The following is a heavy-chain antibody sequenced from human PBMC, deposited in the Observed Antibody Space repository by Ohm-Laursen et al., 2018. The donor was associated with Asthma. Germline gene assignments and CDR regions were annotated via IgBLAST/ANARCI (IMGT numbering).Heavy chain of an antibody. CDR1: GFTFSDYG. V-gene: IGHV3-30*03. D-gene: IGHD2-2*01. CDR3: ARRSKICYDTSHCFFDY. J-gene: IGHJ4*02. Sequence: SLRLSCAASGFTFSDYGMHWVRQAPGKGLEWVAIISSDGSNKFHAESVKGRVTPSRDNSKNTLYLEMNSLRAEDTAVYYCARRSKICYDTSHCFFDYWGQGTLVTVSS. CDR2: ISSDGSNK.